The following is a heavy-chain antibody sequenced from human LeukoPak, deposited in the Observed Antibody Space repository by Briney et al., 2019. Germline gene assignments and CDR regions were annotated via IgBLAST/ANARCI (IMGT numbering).Heavy chain of an antibody. Sequence: SETLSLTCTVSGGSISSHYWSWIRQPPGKGLEWIGYIYYSGSANYTNYNPSLKSRVTISVDTSKNQFSLKLSSVTAADTAVYYCARDPIVSVGDWYFDLWGRGTLVTVSS. J-gene: IGHJ2*01. CDR2: IYYSGSANYT. V-gene: IGHV4-59*11. CDR1: GGSISSHY. CDR3: ARDPIVSVGDWYFDL. D-gene: IGHD3-16*02.